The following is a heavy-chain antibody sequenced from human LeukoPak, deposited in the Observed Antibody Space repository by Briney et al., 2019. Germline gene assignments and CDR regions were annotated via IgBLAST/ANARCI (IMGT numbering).Heavy chain of an antibody. CDR2: ISYDGSNK. D-gene: IGHD6-13*01. Sequence: GGSLRLSCAASGFTFSSYAMHWVRPAPGKGLEWVAVISYDGSNKYYADSVKGRFTISRDNSKNTLYLQMNSLRAEDTAVYYCAKDFLYSSGWSTYYFDYWGQGTLVTVSS. V-gene: IGHV3-30-3*01. J-gene: IGHJ4*02. CDR1: GFTFSSYA. CDR3: AKDFLYSSGWSTYYFDY.